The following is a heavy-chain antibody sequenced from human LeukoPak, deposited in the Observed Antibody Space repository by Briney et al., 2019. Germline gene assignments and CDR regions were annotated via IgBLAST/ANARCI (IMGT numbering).Heavy chain of an antibody. CDR1: GFTVSSTY. Sequence: GGSLRLSCEASGFTVSSTYMSWVRQAPGKGLEWVSVIYSGGSTYYADSVKGRFTISRDNSKNTLYLQMNSLRAEDTAVYYCARGLYGGKAFDYWGQGTLVTVSS. J-gene: IGHJ4*02. CDR2: IYSGGST. D-gene: IGHD4-23*01. V-gene: IGHV3-53*01. CDR3: ARGLYGGKAFDY.